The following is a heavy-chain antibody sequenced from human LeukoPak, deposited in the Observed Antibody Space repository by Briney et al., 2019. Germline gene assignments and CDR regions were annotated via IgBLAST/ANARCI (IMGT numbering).Heavy chain of an antibody. V-gene: IGHV1-69*02. CDR2: SIPILGIA. J-gene: IGHJ4*02. D-gene: IGHD3-10*01. CDR3: AARSNYDDY. Sequence: SEKVSCKASGGTFSSYTISWVRQAPGQGLEWMGRSIPILGIANYAQKFQGRVTITADKSTSTAYMELSSLRSEDTAVYYCAARSNYDDYWGQGTLVTVSS. CDR1: GGTFSSYT.